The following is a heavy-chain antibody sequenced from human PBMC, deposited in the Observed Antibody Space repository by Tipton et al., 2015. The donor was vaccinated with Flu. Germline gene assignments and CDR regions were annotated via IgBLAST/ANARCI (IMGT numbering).Heavy chain of an antibody. CDR2: IYYSGRT. Sequence: TLSLTCSVSGGSISSGSYYWSWIRQPPGKGLEWIGYIYYSGRTDYNPSLKSRITISVDTPKNQFSLKLSSVTAADTAVYYCARASYYYDRDNWFDPWGQGTLVTVSS. V-gene: IGHV4-30-4*01. CDR1: GGSISSGSYY. D-gene: IGHD3-22*01. CDR3: ARASYYYDRDNWFDP. J-gene: IGHJ5*02.